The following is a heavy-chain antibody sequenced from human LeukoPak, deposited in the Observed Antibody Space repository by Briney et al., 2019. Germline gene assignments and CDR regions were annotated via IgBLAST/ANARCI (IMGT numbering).Heavy chain of an antibody. CDR3: AREYYYDSSGYDY. D-gene: IGHD3-22*01. J-gene: IGHJ4*02. Sequence: KASETLSLTCTVSGYSISSSYYWGWIRQPPGKGLEWIGSIYYSGSTYYNPSLKSRVTISVDTSKNQFSLKLSSVTAADTAVYYCAREYYYDSSGYDYWGQGTLVTVSS. V-gene: IGHV4-38-2*02. CDR1: GYSISSSYY. CDR2: IYYSGST.